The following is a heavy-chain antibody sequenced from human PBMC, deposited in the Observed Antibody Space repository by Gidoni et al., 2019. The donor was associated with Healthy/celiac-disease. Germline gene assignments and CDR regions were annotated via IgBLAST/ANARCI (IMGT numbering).Heavy chain of an antibody. V-gene: IGHV4-39*07. Sequence: QLQLQESGPGLVKPSETLSLTCTVSGGSISSSSYYWGWIRQPPGKGLEWIGSIYYSGSTYYNPSLKSRVTISVDTSKNQFSLKLSSVTAADTAVYYCARAPQPYGDYSDAFDIWGQGTMVTVSS. CDR2: IYYSGST. D-gene: IGHD4-17*01. CDR1: GGSISSSSYY. CDR3: ARAPQPYGDYSDAFDI. J-gene: IGHJ3*02.